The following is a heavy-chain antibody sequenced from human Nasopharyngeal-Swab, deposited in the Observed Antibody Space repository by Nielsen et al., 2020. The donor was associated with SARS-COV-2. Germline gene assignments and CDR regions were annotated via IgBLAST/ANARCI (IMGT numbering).Heavy chain of an antibody. Sequence: SETLSLTCTVSSGSISNYYWSWIRQPPGKGLEWIGYMYYSGSTKYNPSLKSRVTISVDRSKNQFSLRLSSVTAADTAVYYCARRYFDSLYGMDVWGQGTTVTVSS. J-gene: IGHJ6*02. CDR2: MYYSGST. D-gene: IGHD3-9*01. CDR1: SGSISNYY. V-gene: IGHV4-59*13. CDR3: ARRYFDSLYGMDV.